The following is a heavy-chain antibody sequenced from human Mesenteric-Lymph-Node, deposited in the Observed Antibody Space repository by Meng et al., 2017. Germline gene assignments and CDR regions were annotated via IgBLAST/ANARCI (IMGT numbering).Heavy chain of an antibody. Sequence: GESLKISCVGTGFIFDNYAMNWVRQAPGKGLEWVSGISGGGISTYYAESVKGRSTISRDNSKSTLYLQMNSLRAEDTAVYYCARPTRKAGHSFFYYGMDVWGHGTTVTVSS. CDR1: GFIFDNYA. V-gene: IGHV3-23*01. J-gene: IGHJ6*02. D-gene: IGHD1-26*01. CDR3: ARPTRKAGHSFFYYGMDV. CDR2: ISGGGIST.